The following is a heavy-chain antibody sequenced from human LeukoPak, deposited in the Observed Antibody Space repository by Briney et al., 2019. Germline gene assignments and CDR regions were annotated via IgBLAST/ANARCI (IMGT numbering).Heavy chain of an antibody. CDR3: AIDLEQLPADY. J-gene: IGHJ4*02. D-gene: IGHD1/OR15-1a*01. CDR1: GFTFSNYG. CDR2: IRYDGSNK. Sequence: PGGSLRLSCAASGFTFSNYGIHWVRQAPGKGLERVAFIRYDGSNKYYPDSVKGRFTIPRDNSKNTLYLQMNRLRAEDTAVYHCAIDLEQLPADYWGQGTLVTVSS. V-gene: IGHV3-30*02.